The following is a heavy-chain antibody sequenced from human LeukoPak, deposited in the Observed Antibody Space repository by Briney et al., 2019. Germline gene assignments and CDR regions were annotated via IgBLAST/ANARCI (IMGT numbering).Heavy chain of an antibody. Sequence: SETLSLTCAVYGGSFSGYYWNWIRQPPGKGLEWIGEINHSGSTNYNPSLKSRVTISVDTSKNQFSLQLSSVTAADTAVYYCARGGGCSGGSCYFVHYWGQGTLVTVSS. J-gene: IGHJ4*02. CDR1: GGSFSGYY. CDR3: ARGGGCSGGSCYFVHY. V-gene: IGHV4-34*01. D-gene: IGHD2-15*01. CDR2: INHSGST.